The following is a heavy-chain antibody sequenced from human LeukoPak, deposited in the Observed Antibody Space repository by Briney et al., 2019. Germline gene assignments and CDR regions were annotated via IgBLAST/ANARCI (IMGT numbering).Heavy chain of an antibody. D-gene: IGHD5-18*01. CDR1: GFTFDDYA. V-gene: IGHV3-9*01. CDR3: AKDNGYSYDKYYFDY. Sequence: GGSLRLSCAASGFTFDDYAMHWVRQAPGKGLEWVSGISWNSGSIGYADSVKGRFTISRDNAKNSLYLQMNGLRAEDTALYYCAKDNGYSYDKYYFDYWGQGTLVTVSS. CDR2: ISWNSGSI. J-gene: IGHJ4*02.